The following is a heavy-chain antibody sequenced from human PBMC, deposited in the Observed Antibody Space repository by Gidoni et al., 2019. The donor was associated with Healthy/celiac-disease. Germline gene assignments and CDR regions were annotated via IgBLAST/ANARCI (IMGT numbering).Heavy chain of an antibody. V-gene: IGHV4-34*01. CDR1: GGFFSGYY. CDR2: INHSGST. Sequence: QVQLQQWGAGRLKPSETLSPTCAVYGGFFSGYYWRWIRPPPGKGLEWIGEINHSGSTKYNPSSKSRVTISVDTSKNQFSLKLSSVTAADTAVYYCASPRYCSGGSCSDYWGQGTLVTVSS. CDR3: ASPRYCSGGSCSDY. D-gene: IGHD2-15*01. J-gene: IGHJ4*02.